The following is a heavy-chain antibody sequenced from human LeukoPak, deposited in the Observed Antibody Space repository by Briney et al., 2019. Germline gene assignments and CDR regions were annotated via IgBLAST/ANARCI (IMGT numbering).Heavy chain of an antibody. CDR3: ARALVTYYYYYMDV. CDR1: GGSFSGYY. Sequence: SETLSLTCAVYGGSFSGYYWSWIRQPPGKGLEWIGEINHSGSTNYNPSLKSRVTISVDTSKNQFSLKLSSETAADTAVYYCARALVTYYYYYMDVWGKGTTVTVSS. V-gene: IGHV4-34*01. D-gene: IGHD6-13*01. J-gene: IGHJ6*03. CDR2: INHSGST.